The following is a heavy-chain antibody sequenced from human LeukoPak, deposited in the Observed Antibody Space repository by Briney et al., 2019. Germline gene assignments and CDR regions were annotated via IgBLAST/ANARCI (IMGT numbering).Heavy chain of an antibody. J-gene: IGHJ4*02. D-gene: IGHD3-22*01. CDR3: AREYDSSALDFDS. CDR1: GYSFTGYY. Sequence: GASVKVSCKASGYSFTGYYIHWVRQAPGQGLEWMGWINPNSGGTNYAQKFQGRVTMTRDTSISTAYMEVSSLRADDTAVYYCAREYDSSALDFDSWDQGTLVTVSS. CDR2: INPNSGGT. V-gene: IGHV1-2*02.